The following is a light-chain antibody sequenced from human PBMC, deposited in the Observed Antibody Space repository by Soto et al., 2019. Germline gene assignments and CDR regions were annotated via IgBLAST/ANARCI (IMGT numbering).Light chain of an antibody. CDR1: SSDVGSYNL. CDR3: CSYAGSSTVV. Sequence: QSVLTQPASVSGSPGQSITISCTGTSSDVGSYNLVSWYQQHPGKAPKLMIYEVNKRPSGVSSHFSGSKSGNTASLTISGLQAEDEADYYCCSYAGSSTVVFGGGTKLTVL. J-gene: IGLJ2*01. CDR2: EVN. V-gene: IGLV2-23*02.